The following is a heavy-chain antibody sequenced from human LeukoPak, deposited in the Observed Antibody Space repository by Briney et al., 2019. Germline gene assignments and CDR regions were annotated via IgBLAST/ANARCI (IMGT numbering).Heavy chain of an antibody. D-gene: IGHD4-17*01. CDR3: ARGAYGDYST. J-gene: IGHJ5*02. Sequence: PSQTLSLTCAVSGGSISSGGYSWSWIRQPPGKGLKWIGYIYHSGSTYYNPSLKSRVTISVDRSKNQFSLKLSSVTAADTAVYYCARGAYGDYSTWGQGTLVTVSS. CDR2: IYHSGST. V-gene: IGHV4-30-2*01. CDR1: GGSISSGGYS.